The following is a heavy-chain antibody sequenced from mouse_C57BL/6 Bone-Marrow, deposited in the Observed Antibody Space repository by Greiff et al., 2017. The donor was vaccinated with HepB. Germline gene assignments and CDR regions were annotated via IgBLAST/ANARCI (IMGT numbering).Heavy chain of an antibody. Sequence: EVQLQQSVAELVRPGASVKLSCTASGFNIKHTYMHWVKQRPEQGLEWIGRIDPANGNTKDAPKFQGKATITADTSSNTAYLQLSSLTSEDTAIYYCARNYSNYFDYWGQGTTLTVSS. D-gene: IGHD2-5*01. CDR3: ARNYSNYFDY. CDR2: IDPANGNT. CDR1: GFNIKHTY. J-gene: IGHJ2*01. V-gene: IGHV14-3*01.